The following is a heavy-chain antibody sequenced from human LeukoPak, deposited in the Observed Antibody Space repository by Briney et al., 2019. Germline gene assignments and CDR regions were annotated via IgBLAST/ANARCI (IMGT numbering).Heavy chain of an antibody. Sequence: PGGSLRLSCVASGFTFRGHTMHWVRQAPGKGLVWVSRINSDGSSTSYADSVKGRFTISRDNANNSLYLQMNSLRAEDTAVYYCARGRGGLLWFGEFNSWGQGTLVTVSS. J-gene: IGHJ4*02. CDR2: INSDGSST. CDR1: GFTFRGHT. D-gene: IGHD3-10*01. CDR3: ARGRGGLLWFGEFNS. V-gene: IGHV3-74*01.